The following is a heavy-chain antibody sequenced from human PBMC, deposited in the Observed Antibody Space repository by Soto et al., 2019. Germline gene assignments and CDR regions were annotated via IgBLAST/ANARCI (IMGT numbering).Heavy chain of an antibody. CDR2: IYYSGGT. CDR3: AGEEGGGYDHRWFDP. CDR1: GGSISSGGYY. V-gene: IGHV4-31*03. Sequence: QVQLQESGPGLMKPSQTLSLTCTVSGGSISSGGYYWSWIRQHPGKGLEWIGYIYYSGGTYYNPSLKSRVTISVDPSKHQFSLKLSSVTAADTAVYYGAGEEGGGYDHRWFDPWGQGTLVTVSS. J-gene: IGHJ5*02. D-gene: IGHD5-12*01.